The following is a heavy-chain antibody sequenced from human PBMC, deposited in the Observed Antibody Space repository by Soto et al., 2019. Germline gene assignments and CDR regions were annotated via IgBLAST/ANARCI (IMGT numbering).Heavy chain of an antibody. V-gene: IGHV1-3*01. D-gene: IGHD5-18*01. Sequence: GASVKASSKASGYTFTSYGIHWVRQAPGQRLEWTGWINAGNGNTKYSEKFHGRVTITRDTSASTAYLELSSLRSEDTAVYYCAKDGGNTAMVIAWWFELWGQGTLVTVS. J-gene: IGHJ5*02. CDR2: INAGNGNT. CDR1: GYTFTSYG. CDR3: AKDGGNTAMVIAWWFEL.